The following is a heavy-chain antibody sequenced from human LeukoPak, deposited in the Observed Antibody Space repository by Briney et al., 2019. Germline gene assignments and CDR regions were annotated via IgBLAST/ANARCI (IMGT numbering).Heavy chain of an antibody. J-gene: IGHJ4*02. D-gene: IGHD6-6*01. CDR3: ATTRKEQLVRPFDY. Sequence: GGSLRLSCAASGFTFSDYYMSWIRQAPGKGLEWVSYISSSGSTIYYADSVKGRFTISRDNAKNSLYLQMNSLRAEDTAVYYCATTRKEQLVRPFDYWGQGTLVTVSS. V-gene: IGHV3-11*01. CDR1: GFTFSDYY. CDR2: ISSSGSTI.